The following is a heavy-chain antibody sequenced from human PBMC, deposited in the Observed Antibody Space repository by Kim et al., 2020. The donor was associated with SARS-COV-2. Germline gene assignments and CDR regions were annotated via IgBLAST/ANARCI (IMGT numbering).Heavy chain of an antibody. CDR2: ISGSGGST. V-gene: IGHV3-23*01. CDR3: AKSSITMIVVVSPPSFDY. D-gene: IGHD3-22*01. CDR1: GFTFSSYA. Sequence: GGSLRLSCAASGFTFSSYAMSWVRQAPGKGLEWVSAISGSGGSTYYADSVKGRFTISRDNSKNTLYLQMNSLRAEDTAVYYCAKSSITMIVVVSPPSFDYCGQRSLVTVSS. J-gene: IGHJ4*02.